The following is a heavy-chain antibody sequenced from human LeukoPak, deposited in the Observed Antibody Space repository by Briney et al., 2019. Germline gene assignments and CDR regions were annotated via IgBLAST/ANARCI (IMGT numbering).Heavy chain of an antibody. CDR2: IFYSGST. CDR1: GASISSNY. CDR3: AGYYGSASYHY. V-gene: IGHV4-59*01. Sequence: SETLSLTCTVSGASISSNYWSWLRQPPGKGLEWIGYIFYSGSTNYSPSLRSRVTMSVDTSKNQFSLKLSSVTAADTAVYYCAGYYGSASYHYWGQGTLVTVSS. D-gene: IGHD3-10*01. J-gene: IGHJ4*02.